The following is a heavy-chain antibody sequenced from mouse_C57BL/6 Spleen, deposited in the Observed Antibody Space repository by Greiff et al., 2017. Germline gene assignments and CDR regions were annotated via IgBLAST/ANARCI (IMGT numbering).Heavy chain of an antibody. Sequence: VQLVESGAELVRPGASVTLSCKASGYTFTDYEMHWVKQTPVHGLEWIGAIDPETGGTAYNQKFKGKAILTADKSSSTAYMELRSLTSEDSAVYYCTRGGTYYYGSSLDYWGQGTTLTVSS. V-gene: IGHV1-15*01. J-gene: IGHJ2*01. CDR3: TRGGTYYYGSSLDY. D-gene: IGHD1-1*01. CDR2: IDPETGGT. CDR1: GYTFTDYE.